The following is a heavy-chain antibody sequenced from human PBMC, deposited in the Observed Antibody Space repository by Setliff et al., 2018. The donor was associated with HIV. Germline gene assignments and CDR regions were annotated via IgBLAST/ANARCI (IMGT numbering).Heavy chain of an antibody. Sequence: GGSLRLSCAASGFTFSDCSMNWVRQAPGKGLEWISYITSTGSTIFYADSVKGRFTISRDNDKNSVHLQMNSLRAEDTAVYYCARNYYDSSGYYGMDVWGQGTTVTVSS. V-gene: IGHV3-48*01. CDR3: ARNYYDSSGYYGMDV. D-gene: IGHD3-22*01. CDR2: ITSTGSTI. CDR1: GFTFSDCS. J-gene: IGHJ6*02.